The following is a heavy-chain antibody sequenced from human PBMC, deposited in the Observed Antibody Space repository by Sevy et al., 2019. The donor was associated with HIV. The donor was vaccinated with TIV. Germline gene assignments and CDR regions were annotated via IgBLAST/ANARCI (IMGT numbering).Heavy chain of an antibody. CDR3: ARDAARVIVPTAGFDS. D-gene: IGHD1-1*01. CDR2: IWYDGSTE. V-gene: IGHV3-33*01. CDR1: GFTFRSFS. Sequence: GGSLRLSCVASGFTFRSFSMHWVRQAPGKGLEWVAAIWYDGSTERYADSVQGRFTNSRDNSKKTLYLQMNSLRDEDAAIYDCARDAARVIVPTAGFDSWGQGTLVTVSS. J-gene: IGHJ5*01.